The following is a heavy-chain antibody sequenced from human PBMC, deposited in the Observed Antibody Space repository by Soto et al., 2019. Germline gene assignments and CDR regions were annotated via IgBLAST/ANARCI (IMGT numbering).Heavy chain of an antibody. CDR1: GFTVSRNY. V-gene: IGHV3-53*01. Sequence: GGSLRLSCAASGFTVSRNYMSWVRQAPGKGLEWVSDIYSGGDTNYADSVKGRFTISRDNSKNTLYLQMNSLRAEDTAVYYCARAVDTFMVIDYWGQGTLVTVSS. CDR2: IYSGGDT. CDR3: ARAVDTFMVIDY. D-gene: IGHD5-18*01. J-gene: IGHJ4*02.